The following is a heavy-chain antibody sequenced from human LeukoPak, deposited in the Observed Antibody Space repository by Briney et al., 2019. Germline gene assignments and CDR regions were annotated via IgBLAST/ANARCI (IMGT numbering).Heavy chain of an antibody. Sequence: GGPLSLSCAASEFTFNNYGMSWVRQAPGKGLEWVSSISSSSTYIFYADSVKGRFTISRDDAKNSLYLQMNSLRAEDTAVYSCARVRVGATYGGAFDIWGQGTVVTVSS. CDR2: ISSSSTYI. V-gene: IGHV3-21*01. CDR1: EFTFNNYG. D-gene: IGHD1-26*01. J-gene: IGHJ3*02. CDR3: ARVRVGATYGGAFDI.